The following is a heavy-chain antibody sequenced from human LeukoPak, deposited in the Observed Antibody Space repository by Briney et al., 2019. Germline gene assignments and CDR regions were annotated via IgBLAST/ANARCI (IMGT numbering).Heavy chain of an antibody. CDR3: VRDQPGDEADAFDI. Sequence: SETLSLTCTVSGGSISSYYWNWIRQPPGKGLEWIGYIYYSGSTNYNPSLKSRVTISLDPSRNLVSLHLRSVTAADSAVYYCVRDQPGDEADAFDIWGQGTMVTVSS. CDR2: IYYSGST. D-gene: IGHD5-24*01. CDR1: GGSISSYY. J-gene: IGHJ3*02. V-gene: IGHV4-59*12.